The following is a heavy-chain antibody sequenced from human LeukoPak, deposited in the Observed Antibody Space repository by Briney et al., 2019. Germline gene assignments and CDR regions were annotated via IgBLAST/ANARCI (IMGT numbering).Heavy chain of an antibody. Sequence: PSETLSLTCAVYGGSFSGYYWSWLRQPPGKGLEWIGEINHSGSTNYNPSLKSRVTISVDTSKNQFSLKLSPVTAADTAVYYCATIAVAGYYFDYWGQGTLVTVSS. CDR1: GGSFSGYY. CDR2: INHSGST. V-gene: IGHV4-34*01. J-gene: IGHJ4*02. CDR3: ATIAVAGYYFDY. D-gene: IGHD6-19*01.